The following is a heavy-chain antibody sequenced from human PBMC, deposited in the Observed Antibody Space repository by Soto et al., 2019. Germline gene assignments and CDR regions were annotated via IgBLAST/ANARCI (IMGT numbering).Heavy chain of an antibody. D-gene: IGHD2-2*01. J-gene: IGHJ6*02. V-gene: IGHV1-3*01. CDR1: GYTFTSYA. CDR2: INAGNGNT. Sequence: GASVKVSCKASGYTFTSYAMHWVRQAPGQRLEWMGWINAGNGNTKYSQKFQGRVTITRDTSASTAYMELSSLRSEDTAAYYCARAVPAAPRYYYYGMDVWGHGTTVTVSS. CDR3: ARAVPAAPRYYYYGMDV.